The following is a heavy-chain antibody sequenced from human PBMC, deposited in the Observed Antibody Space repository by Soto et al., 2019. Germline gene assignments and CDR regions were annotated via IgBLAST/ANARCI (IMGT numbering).Heavy chain of an antibody. CDR3: AKRGAGHYFDY. Sequence: EVQLLESGGGLVQPGGSLRLSCAASGFTFSSYAMSWVRQAPGKGLEWVSVISGSGGSTYYADSVKGRFTISRDNSKNTPYLQMKGLGAEDRAVYYCAKRGAGHYFDYWGQGTLVTVSS. V-gene: IGHV3-23*01. CDR2: ISGSGGST. CDR1: GFTFSSYA. D-gene: IGHD6-19*01. J-gene: IGHJ4*02.